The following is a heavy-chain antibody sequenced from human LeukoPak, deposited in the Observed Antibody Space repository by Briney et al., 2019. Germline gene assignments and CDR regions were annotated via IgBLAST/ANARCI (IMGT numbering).Heavy chain of an antibody. J-gene: IGHJ6*03. Sequence: GGSLGLSCAVSGFTFSVYGMNWVRQAPGKGLEWLSHISSGGTTIYYADSVKGRFTVSRDNVENSLFLQMNSLRVDDTAVYYCVRDFEVPAAAPDYYYFYYMDVWGTGTTVTVSS. V-gene: IGHV3-48*04. CDR1: GFTFSVYG. CDR3: VRDFEVPAAAPDYYYFYYMDV. CDR2: ISSGGTTI. D-gene: IGHD2-2*01.